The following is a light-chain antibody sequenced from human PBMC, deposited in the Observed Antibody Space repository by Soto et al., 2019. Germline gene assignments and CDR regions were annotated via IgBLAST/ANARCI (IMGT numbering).Light chain of an antibody. CDR3: QHHNCYSRT. V-gene: IGKV1-5*01. Sequence: DIQLTQSPPTLSASVGDRVTITCRASQSIRYYLAWYQQMPGKAPKLLIYGASSLQSGVPSRFSGSGSGTEVTLTISSLQPDEFAAYFGQHHNCYSRTFGRGTKVYSK. J-gene: IGKJ1*01. CDR2: GAS. CDR1: QSIRYY.